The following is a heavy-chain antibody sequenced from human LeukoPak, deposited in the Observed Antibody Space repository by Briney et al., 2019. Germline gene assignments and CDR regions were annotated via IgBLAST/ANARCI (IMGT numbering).Heavy chain of an antibody. CDR1: GFTVSSND. CDR3: ARGLRGFDP. J-gene: IGHJ5*02. Sequence: GGSLRLSCAASGFTVSSNDMSWVRQAPGKGLEWVSVIYAGDTTSYADSVEGRFTISRDNSKNTLHLQMNSLRAEDTAVYYCARGLRGFDPWGQGTLVTVSS. CDR2: IYAGDTT. D-gene: IGHD6-19*01. V-gene: IGHV3-53*01.